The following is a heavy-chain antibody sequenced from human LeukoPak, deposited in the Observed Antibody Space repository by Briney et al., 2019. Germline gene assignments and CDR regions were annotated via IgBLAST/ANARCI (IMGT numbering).Heavy chain of an antibody. J-gene: IGHJ5*02. CDR1: GYTFTGYY. CDR2: INPNSGGT. D-gene: IGHD6-13*01. Sequence: ASVKVSCKASGYTFTGYYMHWVRQAPGQGLEWMGRINPNSGGTNYAQKFQGRVTMTRDTSISTAYMELSRLRSDDTAVYYCARVGIAAAGTLWFDPWGQGTLVTVSS. CDR3: ARVGIAAAGTLWFDP. V-gene: IGHV1-2*06.